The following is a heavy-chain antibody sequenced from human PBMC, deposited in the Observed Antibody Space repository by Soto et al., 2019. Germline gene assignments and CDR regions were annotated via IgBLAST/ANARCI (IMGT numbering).Heavy chain of an antibody. CDR1: GYTFTSYG. CDR2: ISAYNGNA. J-gene: IGHJ5*02. V-gene: IGHV1-18*01. D-gene: IGHD2-2*01. Sequence: GASVKVSCKASGYTFTSYGISWVRQAPGQGLEWMGWISAYNGNANYAQKLQGRVTMTTDTSTSTAYMELRSLRADDTAIYYCAKGSRPALPSKAPPNNWFDPWGQGTLVTVSS. CDR3: AKGSRPALPSKAPPNNWFDP.